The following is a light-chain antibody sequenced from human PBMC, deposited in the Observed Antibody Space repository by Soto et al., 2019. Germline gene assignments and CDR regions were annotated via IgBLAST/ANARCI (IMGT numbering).Light chain of an antibody. CDR1: SSDVGGYNY. Sequence: QSVLTQPASVSGSPGQSITISCTGTSSDVGGYNYVSWYQQHPGKAPKLMIYEVSNRPSGVSNRFSGSKSGNTASLTISGLQAEDEADYYCSSYTSNITRGLFVFGTGTKVTVL. CDR3: SSYTSNITRGLFV. J-gene: IGLJ1*01. CDR2: EVS. V-gene: IGLV2-14*01.